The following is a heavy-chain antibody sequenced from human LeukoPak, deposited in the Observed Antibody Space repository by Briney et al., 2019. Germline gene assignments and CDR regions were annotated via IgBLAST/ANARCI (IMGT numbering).Heavy chain of an antibody. CDR3: TRMTTVHDY. CDR2: INHSGYT. J-gene: IGHJ4*02. Sequence: SETLSLTCAVSGVSFNDYYWSWVRQSPGKGLEWIGEINHSGYTNDSPSLKSRVTISIDTSRKQFSLNLRSVTVADTAVYYCTRMTTVHDYWGQGTLVTVSS. V-gene: IGHV4-34*01. D-gene: IGHD4-17*01. CDR1: GVSFNDYY.